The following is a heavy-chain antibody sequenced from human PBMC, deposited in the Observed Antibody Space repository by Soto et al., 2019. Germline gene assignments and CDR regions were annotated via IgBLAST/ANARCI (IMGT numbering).Heavy chain of an antibody. D-gene: IGHD2-15*01. CDR1: GFTFSNYA. J-gene: IGHJ4*02. V-gene: IGHV3-64*01. CDR2: ISSNGGST. CDR3: ARADGYCSGGSCYPRGADY. Sequence: GGSLRLSCAASGFTFSNYAMQWVRQAPGKELEYVSGISSNGGSTYYPNSVKGRFTISRDNSKNTLYLQMGSLRAEDMAVYYCARADGYCSGGSCYPRGADYWGQGTLVTVSS.